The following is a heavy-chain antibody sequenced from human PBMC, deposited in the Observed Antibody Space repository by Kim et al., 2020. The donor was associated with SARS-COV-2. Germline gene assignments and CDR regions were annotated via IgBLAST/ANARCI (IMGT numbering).Heavy chain of an antibody. D-gene: IGHD3-3*01. CDR3: ARGSGITIFGVVSIRAFDI. J-gene: IGHJ3*02. Sequence: SETLSLTCTVSGGSISSYYWSWIRQPPGKGLEWIGYIYYSGSTNYNPSLKSRVTISIDTSKNQFSLKLSSVTAADTAVYYCARGSGITIFGVVSIRAFDIWGQGTMVTVSS. CDR2: IYYSGST. V-gene: IGHV4-59*13. CDR1: GGSISSYY.